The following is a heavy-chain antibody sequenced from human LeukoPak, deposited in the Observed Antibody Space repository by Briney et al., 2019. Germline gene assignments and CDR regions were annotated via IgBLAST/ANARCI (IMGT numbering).Heavy chain of an antibody. CDR3: AKDRVGATTWGYYFDY. CDR1: GLTFSSYS. V-gene: IGHV3-21*01. Sequence: GGSLRLSCAASGLTFSSYSMNWVRQAPGKGLEWVSSISSSSSYIYYADSVKGRFTISRDNAKNSLYLQMNSLRAEDTAVYYCAKDRVGATTWGYYFDYWGQGTLVTVSS. CDR2: ISSSSSYI. D-gene: IGHD1-26*01. J-gene: IGHJ4*02.